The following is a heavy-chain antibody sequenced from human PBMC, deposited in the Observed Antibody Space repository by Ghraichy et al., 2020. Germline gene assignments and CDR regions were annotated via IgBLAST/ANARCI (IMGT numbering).Heavy chain of an antibody. CDR2: ISSSSGYT. V-gene: IGHV3-11*06. CDR3: ARTRTAMVPYYFDY. CDR1: GFTFSDYY. J-gene: IGHJ4*02. D-gene: IGHD5-18*01. Sequence: GGSLRLSCAASGFTFSDYYMGWIRQAPGKGLQWVSYISSSSGYTNYADSVKGRFTISRDNAKNSLYLQMNSLRAEDTAFYYCARTRTAMVPYYFDYWGQGTLVTVSS.